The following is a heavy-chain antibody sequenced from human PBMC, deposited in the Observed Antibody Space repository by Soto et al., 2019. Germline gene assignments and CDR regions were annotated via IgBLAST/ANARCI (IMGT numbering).Heavy chain of an antibody. D-gene: IGHD4-17*01. Sequence: QVQLQESGPGLVKPSETLSLTCTVSGGSISSYYWSWIRQPPGKGLEWIGYIYYSGSTNYNPSLKTRFIISVDTSKNQFSLKLSSVTAADTAVYYCARVWDYGDYFARYYGMDVWGRGTTVTVSS. CDR1: GGSISSYY. V-gene: IGHV4-59*01. CDR3: ARVWDYGDYFARYYGMDV. J-gene: IGHJ6*02. CDR2: IYYSGST.